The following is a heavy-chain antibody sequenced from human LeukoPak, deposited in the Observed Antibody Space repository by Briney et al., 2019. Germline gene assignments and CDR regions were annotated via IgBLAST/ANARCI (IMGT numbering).Heavy chain of an antibody. V-gene: IGHV1-8*01. J-gene: IGHJ4*02. Sequence: ASVKVSCAASGYTFTSYDINWVRQATGQGLEWMGWMNPNSGNTGYAQKFQGRVTMTRNTSISTAYMELSSLRSEDTAVYYCARGGRHNDYVWGSYRHYWGQGTLVTVSS. D-gene: IGHD3-16*02. CDR1: GYTFTSYD. CDR3: ARGGRHNDYVWGSYRHY. CDR2: MNPNSGNT.